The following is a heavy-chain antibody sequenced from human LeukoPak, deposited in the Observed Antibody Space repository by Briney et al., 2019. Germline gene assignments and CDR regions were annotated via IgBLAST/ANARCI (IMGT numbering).Heavy chain of an antibody. D-gene: IGHD2-2*01. J-gene: IGHJ6*03. Sequence: SETLSLTCAVYGGSFSGYYWSWIRQPPGKGLEWIGEINHSGSTNYNPSLKSRVTISVDTSKNQFSLKLSSVAAADTAVYYCARAVGYCSSTSCYYYYYYMDVWGKGTTVTVSS. V-gene: IGHV4-34*01. CDR2: INHSGST. CDR3: ARAVGYCSSTSCYYYYYYMDV. CDR1: GGSFSGYY.